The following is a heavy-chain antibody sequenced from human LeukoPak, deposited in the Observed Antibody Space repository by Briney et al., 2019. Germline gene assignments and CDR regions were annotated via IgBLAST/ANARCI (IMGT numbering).Heavy chain of an antibody. CDR1: GFTFSTYG. V-gene: IGHV3-30*02. D-gene: IGHD2-2*01. Sequence: GGSLRLPCTASGFTFSTYGMHWVRQAPGKGLEWVAFIKYHGNNKYYADSVKGRFTISRDNSKNTLYLQMNSLRPEDTAVYYCARDLGVPAALDFWGQGTLVTVSS. J-gene: IGHJ4*02. CDR2: IKYHGNNK. CDR3: ARDLGVPAALDF.